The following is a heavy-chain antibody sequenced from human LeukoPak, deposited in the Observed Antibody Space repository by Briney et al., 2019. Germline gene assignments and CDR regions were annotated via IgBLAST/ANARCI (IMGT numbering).Heavy chain of an antibody. J-gene: IGHJ3*02. CDR3: ARDDDTAMVTGASDI. D-gene: IGHD5-18*01. CDR1: GFTFSSYG. Sequence: GRSLRLSCAASGFTFSSYGMHWVRQAPGKGLEWVAVISYDGSNKYYADSVKGRFTISRDNSKNTLYLQMNSLRAEDTAVYYCARDDDTAMVTGASDIWGQGTMVTVSS. V-gene: IGHV3-30*03. CDR2: ISYDGSNK.